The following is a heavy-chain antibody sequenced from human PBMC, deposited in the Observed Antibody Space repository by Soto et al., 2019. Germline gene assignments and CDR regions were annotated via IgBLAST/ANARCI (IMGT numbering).Heavy chain of an antibody. V-gene: IGHV4-4*02. D-gene: IGHD3-16*01. Sequence: QVQLQESGPGLVKSSGTLSLTCAVSGVSISSSHWWTWLRQPPGKGLEWIGEIHYSGTTNYNPPLGGRVTISADKSRNQFSLILSSVTAADTAVYYCARCAYGSYTFGIDVWGQGTTVTVSS. CDR2: IHYSGTT. J-gene: IGHJ6*02. CDR1: GVSISSSHW. CDR3: ARCAYGSYTFGIDV.